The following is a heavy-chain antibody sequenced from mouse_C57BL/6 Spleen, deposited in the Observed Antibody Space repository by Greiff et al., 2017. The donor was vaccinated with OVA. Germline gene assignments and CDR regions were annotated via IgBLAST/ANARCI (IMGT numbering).Heavy chain of an antibody. V-gene: IGHV1-61*01. CDR1: GYTFTSYW. CDR3: ARGYGSSPAWFAY. CDR2: IYPSDSET. D-gene: IGHD1-1*01. Sequence: QVQLKHPGAELVRPGSSVKLSCKASGYTFTSYWMDWVKQRPGQGLEWIGNIYPSDSETHYNQKFKDKATLTVDKSSSTAYMQLSSLTSEDSAVYYCARGYGSSPAWFAYWGQGTLVTVSA. J-gene: IGHJ3*01.